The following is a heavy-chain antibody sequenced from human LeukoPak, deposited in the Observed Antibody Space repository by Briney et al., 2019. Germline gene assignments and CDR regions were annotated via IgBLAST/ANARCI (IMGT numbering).Heavy chain of an antibody. CDR1: GFTLSSYA. V-gene: IGHV3-23*01. Sequence: GGSLRLSCAASGFTLSSYAMSWVRQAPGKGLEWVSAISDTGNTYHADSVKGRFTVSRDSSKNTLFLQMNSLRAEDTALYYCARCGGDYYYYYMDVWGKGTTVTVSS. CDR3: ARCGGDYYYYYMDV. CDR2: ISDTGNT. D-gene: IGHD2-21*01. J-gene: IGHJ6*03.